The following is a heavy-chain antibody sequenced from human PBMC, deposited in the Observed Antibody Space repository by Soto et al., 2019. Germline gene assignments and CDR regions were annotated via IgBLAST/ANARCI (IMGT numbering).Heavy chain of an antibody. V-gene: IGHV2-5*02. J-gene: IGHJ6*02. CDR1: GFSLSTSGVG. CDR3: ARRMPSDYHFYVLDV. D-gene: IGHD2-2*01. Sequence: SGPTLVNPTQTLTLTCTFSGFSLSTSGVGVGWIRQPPGKALEWLALIYWDDDKRYSPSLKSRLTITKDISKNQVVLTMTNMDPVDTATYYCARRMPSDYHFYVLDVWGQRTAVTVSS. CDR2: IYWDDDK.